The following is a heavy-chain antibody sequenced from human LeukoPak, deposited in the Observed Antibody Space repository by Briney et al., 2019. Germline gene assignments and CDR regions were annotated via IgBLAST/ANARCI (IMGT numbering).Heavy chain of an antibody. CDR2: ISYDGSNK. V-gene: IGHV3-30*03. J-gene: IGHJ3*02. CDR1: GFTFSSYG. D-gene: IGHD3-10*01. CDR3: ARLPVPGLLWFGELSGDDAFDI. Sequence: PGRSLRLSCAASGFTFSSYGMHWVRQAPSKGLEWVAVISYDGSNKYYADSVKGRFTISRDNSKNTLYLQMNSLRAEDTAVYYCARLPVPGLLWFGELSGDDAFDIWGQGTMVTVSS.